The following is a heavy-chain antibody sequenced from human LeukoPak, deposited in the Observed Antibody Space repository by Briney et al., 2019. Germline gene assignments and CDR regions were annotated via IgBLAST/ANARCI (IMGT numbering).Heavy chain of an antibody. V-gene: IGHV1-2*02. CDR1: GYTFTAYF. CDR2: INPNSGGT. CDR3: AKGETPHYDSSGYYAPGS. J-gene: IGHJ5*02. D-gene: IGHD3-22*01. Sequence: GASVKVSCKASGYTFTAYFMHWVRQAPGQGLEWMGWINPNSGGTNYAQKFQGRVTMTRDTSISTAYMELSRLGSDDTAVYYCAKGETPHYDSSGYYAPGSWGQGTLVTVSS.